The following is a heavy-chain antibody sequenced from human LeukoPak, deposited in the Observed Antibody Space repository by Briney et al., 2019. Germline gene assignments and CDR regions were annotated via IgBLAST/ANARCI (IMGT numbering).Heavy chain of an antibody. CDR2: IYSGGST. V-gene: IGHV3-66*01. CDR1: GFTVSSNY. Sequence: GGSLRLSCAASGFTVSSNYMSWVRQAPGKGLEWVSVIYSGGSTYYADSVKGRFTISRDNSKNTMYLQMNSLRVEDTAVYYCARDKYYYDSSGYYGYYYYYYMDVWGKGTTVTISS. J-gene: IGHJ6*03. CDR3: ARDKYYYDSSGYYGYYYYYYMDV. D-gene: IGHD3-22*01.